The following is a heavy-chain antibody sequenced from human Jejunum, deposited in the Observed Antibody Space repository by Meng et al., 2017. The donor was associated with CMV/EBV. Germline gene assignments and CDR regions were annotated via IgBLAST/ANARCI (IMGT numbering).Heavy chain of an antibody. CDR3: AKPLSPYDFWSGTDY. V-gene: IGHV3-9*01. CDR1: FTFDDYA. J-gene: IGHJ4*02. D-gene: IGHD3-3*01. Sequence: FTFDDYAMHWVRQPPGKGREWVSGIRWNSGKIDYADSVKGRFTISRDNAKSSLYLQMNSLKPEDTAFYYCAKPLSPYDFWSGTDYWGQGTLVTVSS. CDR2: IRWNSGKI.